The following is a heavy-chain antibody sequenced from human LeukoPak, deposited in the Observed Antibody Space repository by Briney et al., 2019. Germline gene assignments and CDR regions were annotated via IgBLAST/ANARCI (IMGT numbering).Heavy chain of an antibody. V-gene: IGHV4-59*01. D-gene: IGHD3-10*01. Sequence: PSETLSLTCTVSGVSISSYYWSWIRQPPGKGLGWIGYIYYSGSTNYNPSLKSRVTISVYTSKNQFSLKLSSVSAADTAVYYCASLLLWFGDDAFDIWGQGTMVTVSS. CDR3: ASLLLWFGDDAFDI. CDR2: IYYSGST. J-gene: IGHJ3*02. CDR1: GVSISSYY.